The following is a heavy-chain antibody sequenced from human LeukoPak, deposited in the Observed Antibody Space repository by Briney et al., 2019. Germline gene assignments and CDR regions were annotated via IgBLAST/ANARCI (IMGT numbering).Heavy chain of an antibody. CDR2: MFYSEST. CDR1: GASVSDGNNY. D-gene: IGHD3-10*01. CDR3: ARSLLWFGDTTNFDY. V-gene: IGHV4-61*01. J-gene: IGHJ4*02. Sequence: SETLCLTCSVSGASVSDGNNYWIWLRQPPGKELDWIVNMFYSESTKYNPSLKSRVTISVDKSKNQFSLHMSSVTAADTAVYYCARSLLWFGDTTNFDYWGQGTLVTVSS.